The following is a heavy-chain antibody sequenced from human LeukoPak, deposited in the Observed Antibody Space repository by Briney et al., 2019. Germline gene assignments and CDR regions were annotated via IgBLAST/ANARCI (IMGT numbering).Heavy chain of an antibody. V-gene: IGHV4-34*01. D-gene: IGHD1-1*01. Sequence: SETLSLTCAVYGGSFSGYYWSWIRQPPGKGLEWIGEINHSGSTNYNPSLKSRVTISVDTSNNQFSLKLNSVSAADTALYYCARDRRQRDYFDFWGQGARVTVSS. J-gene: IGHJ4*02. CDR1: GGSFSGYY. CDR3: ARDRRQRDYFDF. CDR2: INHSGST.